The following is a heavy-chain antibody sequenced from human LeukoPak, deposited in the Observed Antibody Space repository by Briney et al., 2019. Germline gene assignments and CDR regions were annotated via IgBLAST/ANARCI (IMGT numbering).Heavy chain of an antibody. J-gene: IGHJ4*02. D-gene: IGHD4-17*01. CDR1: GYTFTSYA. Sequence: SVKVSCKASGYTFTSYAIHWVRQAPGQRLEWMGWINAGNGNTKYSQKFQGRVTITRDTSTRTVYMDLSSLRSEDTAVYYCARDFDYGDFKPCDYWGQGTLVTVSS. CDR3: ARDFDYGDFKPCDY. CDR2: INAGNGNT. V-gene: IGHV1-3*01.